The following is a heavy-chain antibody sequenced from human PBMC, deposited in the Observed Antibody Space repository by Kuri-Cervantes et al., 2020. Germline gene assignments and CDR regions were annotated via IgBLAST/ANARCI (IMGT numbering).Heavy chain of an antibody. CDR2: IDSSGSTI. Sequence: GGSLRLSCAASGFTFSDYYMSWIRQAPGKGLEWVSNIDSSGSTIYYADSVKGRFTISRDNAKNSLYLQMNSLRAEDTAVYYCARSPYSSSSLSLDYWGQGTLVTVSS. CDR1: GFTFSDYY. CDR3: ARSPYSSSSLSLDY. J-gene: IGHJ4*02. V-gene: IGHV3-11*04. D-gene: IGHD6-6*01.